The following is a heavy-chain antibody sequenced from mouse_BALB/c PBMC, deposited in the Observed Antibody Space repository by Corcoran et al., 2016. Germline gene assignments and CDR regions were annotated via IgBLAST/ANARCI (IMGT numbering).Heavy chain of an antibody. CDR1: GFNITDTY. Sequence: EVQLQQSGAELVQPGASVKLSCTASGFNITDTYMHWVKQRPEQGLEWIGRFDPANGNTKYDPKFQGKATITADTSSNTAYLQLSSLTSEDTAVYYCARGDGYDGTFYAMDYWGQGTSVTVSS. J-gene: IGHJ4*01. V-gene: IGHV14-3*02. CDR2: FDPANGNT. D-gene: IGHD2-2*01. CDR3: ARGDGYDGTFYAMDY.